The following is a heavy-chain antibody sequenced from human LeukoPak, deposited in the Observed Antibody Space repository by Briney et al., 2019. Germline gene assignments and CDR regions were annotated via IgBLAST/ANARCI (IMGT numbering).Heavy chain of an antibody. CDR2: ISSDGSNQ. CDR3: ARRVGWSHFDH. J-gene: IGHJ4*02. CDR1: SFTFSDYT. D-gene: IGHD6-19*01. Sequence: GGSLRLSCAASSFTFSDYTMHWVRQAPGKGLEWVALISSDGSNQYYAHSVEGRFTISRDNSKNTLFLQIDSLRPEDSAVYYCARRVGWSHFDHWGQGPQLTVSS. V-gene: IGHV3-30*04.